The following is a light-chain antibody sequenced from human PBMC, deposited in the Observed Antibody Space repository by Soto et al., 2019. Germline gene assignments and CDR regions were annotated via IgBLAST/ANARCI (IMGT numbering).Light chain of an antibody. J-gene: IGLJ2*01. CDR3: SSHAGARHSL. CDR2: DVS. CDR1: TSDY. V-gene: IGLV2-8*01. Sequence: QSALTQPPSASGSPGQSVTISCTGTTSDYVSWYQQYPGKAPKLMIYDVSKRPSGVPDCFSGSKSGTTASLTVFGLQAEDEADYFCSSHAGARHSLFGGGTKLTVL.